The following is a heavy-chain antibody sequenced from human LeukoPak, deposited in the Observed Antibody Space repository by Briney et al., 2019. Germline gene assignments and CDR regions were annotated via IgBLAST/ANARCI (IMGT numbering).Heavy chain of an antibody. J-gene: IGHJ4*02. V-gene: IGHV1-2*02. Sequence: ASLKVSCKASGYSFSGYYMHWVRQAPGRGLEWMGWINPISSGTNYAQKFQDRVTMTSDSSISTAYMELSSLRSDDTAVYYCARDPYGGFDYWGQGTLVTVSS. CDR1: GYSFSGYY. CDR3: ARDPYGGFDY. CDR2: INPISSGT. D-gene: IGHD4-23*01.